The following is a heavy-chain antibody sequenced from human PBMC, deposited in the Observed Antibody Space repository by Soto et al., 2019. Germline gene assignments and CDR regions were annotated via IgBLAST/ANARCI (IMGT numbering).Heavy chain of an antibody. CDR3: ARPYCSSTSCFDP. Sequence: PSETLSLTCTVSGGSISSSSYYWGWIRQPPGKGLEWIGSIYYSGSTYYNPSLKSRVTISVDTSKNQFSLKLSSVTAADTAVYYCARPYCSSTSCFDPWGQGTLVTVSS. CDR1: GGSISSSSYY. V-gene: IGHV4-39*01. CDR2: IYYSGST. J-gene: IGHJ5*02. D-gene: IGHD2-2*01.